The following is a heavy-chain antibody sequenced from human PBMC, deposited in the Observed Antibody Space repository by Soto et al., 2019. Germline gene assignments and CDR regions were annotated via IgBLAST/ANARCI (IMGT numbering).Heavy chain of an antibody. CDR1: GFTLSGYA. V-gene: IGHV3-23*01. CDR2: ISGSGGST. J-gene: IGHJ6*02. Sequence: GGSLRLSCAASGFTLSGYAMSWVRQAPGKWLEWVSSISGSGGSTYYVDSVKGRFMISRDSSKNTLYLQMNSLRVEDTAVYYCGKDRGGNYPYYYYYGMDVWGQGXTFTVSS. CDR3: GKDRGGNYPYYYYYGMDV. D-gene: IGHD1-26*01.